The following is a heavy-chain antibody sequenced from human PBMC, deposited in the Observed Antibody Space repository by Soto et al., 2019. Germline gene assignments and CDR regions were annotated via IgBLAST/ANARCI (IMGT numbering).Heavy chain of an antibody. CDR3: ASRNNYYDSSGYYYLGGFDY. J-gene: IGHJ4*02. Sequence: SVKVSCKASGGTFSSYAISWVRQAPGQGLEWMGGIIPIFGTANYAQKFQGRVTITADESTSTAYMELSSLRSEDTAVYYCASRNNYYDSSGYYYLGGFDYWGQGTLVTVSS. D-gene: IGHD3-22*01. CDR2: IIPIFGTA. CDR1: GGTFSSYA. V-gene: IGHV1-69*13.